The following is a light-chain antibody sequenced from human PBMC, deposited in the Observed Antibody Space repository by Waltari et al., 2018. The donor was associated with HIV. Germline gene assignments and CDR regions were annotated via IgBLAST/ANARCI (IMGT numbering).Light chain of an antibody. J-gene: IGLJ2*01. Sequence: SYGLTQPPSVSVSPGQTARITCSGDTLSKEFGYWYQQKQGQAPVFLINRDKERSSGIPNRFSGSSSGTTVTFAISGVQAEDEADYYCLSSDSRGVHKFFGGGTKLTVL. CDR2: RDK. CDR3: LSSDSRGVHKF. CDR1: TLSKEF. V-gene: IGLV3-25*03.